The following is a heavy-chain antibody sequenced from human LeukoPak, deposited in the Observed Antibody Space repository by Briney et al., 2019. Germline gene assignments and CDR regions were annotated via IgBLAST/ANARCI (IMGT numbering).Heavy chain of an antibody. CDR3: ASGSRYYDILTGYPYFDY. Sequence: PSQTLSLTCAVSGGSISSGGYSWSWIRQPPGKGLEWIGYIYHSGSTYYNPSLKSRVTISVYRSKNQFSLKLSSVTAADTAVYYCASGSRYYDILTGYPYFDYWGQGTLVTVSS. V-gene: IGHV4-30-2*01. D-gene: IGHD3-9*01. CDR1: GGSISSGGYS. J-gene: IGHJ4*02. CDR2: IYHSGST.